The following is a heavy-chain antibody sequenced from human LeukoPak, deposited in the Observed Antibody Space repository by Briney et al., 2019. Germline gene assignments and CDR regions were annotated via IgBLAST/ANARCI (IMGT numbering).Heavy chain of an antibody. CDR3: ARHSAVVVVFNWFDP. CDR1: GGSISSSSYY. Sequence: SETLSLTCTVSGGSISSSSYYWGWIRQPPGKGLEWIGSIYYSGSTYYNPSLKSRVTISVDTSKNQFSLKLSSVTAADTAVCYCARHSAVVVVFNWFDPWGQGTLVTVSS. V-gene: IGHV4-39*01. D-gene: IGHD2-15*01. CDR2: IYYSGST. J-gene: IGHJ5*02.